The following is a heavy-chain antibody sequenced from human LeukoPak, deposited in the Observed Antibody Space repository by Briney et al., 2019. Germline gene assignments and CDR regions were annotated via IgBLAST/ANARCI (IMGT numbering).Heavy chain of an antibody. CDR2: ISSSGSII. CDR1: GFTFSSYE. V-gene: IGHV3-48*03. D-gene: IGHD1-14*01. Sequence: GGSLRLSCAASGFTFSSYEMNWVRQAPGKGLEWVSYISSSGSIIYYADSVKGRFTISRDNAKNSLYLQMNSLRAEDTAVYYCARDRKYGLFDPWGQGTLVTVSS. CDR3: ARDRKYGLFDP. J-gene: IGHJ5*02.